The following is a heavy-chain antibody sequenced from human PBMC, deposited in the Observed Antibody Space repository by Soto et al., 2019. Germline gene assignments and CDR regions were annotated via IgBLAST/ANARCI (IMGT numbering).Heavy chain of an antibody. V-gene: IGHV4-39*01. CDR2: IYYSGST. CDR3: ARHLGYSYGYNWFDP. CDR1: GGSISSSSYY. Sequence: QLQLQESGPGLVKPSETLSLTCTVSGGSISSSSYYWVWFRQPPWKGLEWIGSIYYSGSTYYNPSLKSRVTISVDTSKNQFSLKLSSVTAADTAVYYCARHLGYSYGYNWFDPWGQGTLVTVSS. D-gene: IGHD5-18*01. J-gene: IGHJ5*02.